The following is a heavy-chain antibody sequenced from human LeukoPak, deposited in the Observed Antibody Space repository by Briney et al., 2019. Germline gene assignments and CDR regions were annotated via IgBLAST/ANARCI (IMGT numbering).Heavy chain of an antibody. J-gene: IGHJ6*02. Sequence: TPGGSLRLSCAASGFTFSSYSMNWVRQAPGKGLEWVSSISSSSSYIYYADSVKGRFTISRDNAKNSLYLQMNRLRAEDTAVYYCAKESSSSWYVLYYYYGMDVWGQGTTVTVSS. CDR1: GFTFSSYS. V-gene: IGHV3-21*01. D-gene: IGHD6-13*01. CDR3: AKESSSSWYVLYYYYGMDV. CDR2: ISSSSSYI.